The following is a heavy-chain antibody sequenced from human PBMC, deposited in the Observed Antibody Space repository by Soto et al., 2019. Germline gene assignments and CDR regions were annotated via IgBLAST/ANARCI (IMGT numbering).Heavy chain of an antibody. CDR1: GFTFSSYW. D-gene: IGHD1-20*01. CDR3: ATPYNWNPNDAFDI. J-gene: IGHJ3*02. Sequence: GGSLRLSCAASGFTFSSYWMHWVRQATGKGLVWVSRINSDGSSTSYADSVKGRFTISRDNAKNTLYLQMNSLRAEDTAVYYCATPYNWNPNDAFDIWGQGTMVTVSS. V-gene: IGHV3-74*01. CDR2: INSDGSST.